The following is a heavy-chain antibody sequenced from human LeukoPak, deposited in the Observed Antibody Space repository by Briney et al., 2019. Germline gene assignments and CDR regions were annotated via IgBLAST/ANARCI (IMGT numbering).Heavy chain of an antibody. CDR3: AKGCTSASCYRTFDF. Sequence: AGGSLRLSCAASGFTFSDYYMSWIRQAPGKGLEWVSYISSSGSTMYYADSVKGRFTISRDNAKYSLYLQMNSLRADDTAVYYCAKGCTSASCYRTFDFWGQGTLVTVSS. J-gene: IGHJ4*02. D-gene: IGHD2-2*01. CDR2: ISSSGSTM. V-gene: IGHV3-11*01. CDR1: GFTFSDYY.